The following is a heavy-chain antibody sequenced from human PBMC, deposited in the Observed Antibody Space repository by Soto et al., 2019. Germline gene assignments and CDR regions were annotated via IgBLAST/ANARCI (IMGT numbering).Heavy chain of an antibody. V-gene: IGHV3-7*05. CDR3: ARRAGPATNYYDSSGYFDY. CDR2: IKQDGSEK. J-gene: IGHJ4*02. CDR1: GFTFSSYW. D-gene: IGHD3-22*01. Sequence: EVQLVESGGGLVQPGGSLRLSCAASGFTFSSYWMSWVRQAPGKGLEWVANIKQDGSEKYYVDSVKGRFTISRDDAKNSLYLQMNSLRAEDTVVYDCARRAGPATNYYDSSGYFDYWGQGTLVTVSS.